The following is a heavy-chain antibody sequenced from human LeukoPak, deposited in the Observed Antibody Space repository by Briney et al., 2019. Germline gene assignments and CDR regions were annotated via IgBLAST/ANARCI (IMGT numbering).Heavy chain of an antibody. J-gene: IGHJ5*02. D-gene: IGHD3-3*01. CDR3: ARHEYYYVWSGRNWFDP. V-gene: IGHV4-39*01. Sequence: SETLSLTCTVSGGSISSSSYYWGWIRQPPGKGLEWIGSIYYSGSTYYNPSLKSRVTISVDTSKNQFSLKLSSVTAADTAVYYCARHEYYYVWSGRNWFDPWGQGTLVTVSS. CDR1: GGSISSSSYY. CDR2: IYYSGST.